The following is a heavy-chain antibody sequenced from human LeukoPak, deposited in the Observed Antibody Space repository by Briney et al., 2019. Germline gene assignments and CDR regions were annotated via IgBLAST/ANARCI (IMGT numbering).Heavy chain of an antibody. Sequence: SETLSLTCTVSGGSISSSSYYWGWIRQPPGKGLEWIGSIYYSGSAYYNPSLKSRVTISVDTSKNQFSLKLNSVTPDDTAMYYCARGGAYAFNVWGQGTMVTVSS. V-gene: IGHV4-39*01. D-gene: IGHD3-16*01. CDR1: GGSISSSSYY. J-gene: IGHJ3*01. CDR2: IYYSGSA. CDR3: ARGGAYAFNV.